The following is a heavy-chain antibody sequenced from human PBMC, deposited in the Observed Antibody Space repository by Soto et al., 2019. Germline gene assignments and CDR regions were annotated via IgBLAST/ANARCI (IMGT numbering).Heavy chain of an antibody. D-gene: IGHD4-17*01. J-gene: IGHJ4*02. CDR2: ISDNGDRT. CDR1: GFTFNNYV. V-gene: IGHV3-23*01. Sequence: GGSLRLSCAASGFTFNNYVMTWVRQAPGKGLGWVSSISDNGDRTYYADSVKGRFTISRDKSRNTLYLQVSSLRAEDSAVYYCAKGYGSPDYCGQGTLVTVSS. CDR3: AKGYGSPDY.